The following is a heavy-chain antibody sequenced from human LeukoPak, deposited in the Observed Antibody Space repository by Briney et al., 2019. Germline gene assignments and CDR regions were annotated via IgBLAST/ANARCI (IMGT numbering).Heavy chain of an antibody. CDR1: GFTFSSYS. CDR3: ARAGSGSYSLVY. CDR2: ISSSSSYI. V-gene: IGHV3-21*01. Sequence: GGSLRLSCAASGFTFSSYSMNWVRQAPGKGLEWVSSISSSSSYIYYADSVKGRFTISRDNAKNSLYLQMNSLRAEDTAVYFCARAGSGSYSLVYWGQGTLVTVSS. J-gene: IGHJ4*02. D-gene: IGHD6-25*01.